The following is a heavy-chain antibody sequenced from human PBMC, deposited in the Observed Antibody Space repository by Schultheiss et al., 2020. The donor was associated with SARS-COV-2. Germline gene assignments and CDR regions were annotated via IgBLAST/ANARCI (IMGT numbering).Heavy chain of an antibody. CDR2: MNPNSGNT. D-gene: IGHD3-10*01. CDR1: GYTFTGYY. J-gene: IGHJ4*02. V-gene: IGHV1-8*02. Sequence: VKVSCKASGYTFTGYYMHWVRQAPGQGLEWMGWMNPNSGNTGYAQKFQGRVTMTRNTSISTAYMELSSLRSEDTAVYYCARDGFLGTPGEYDYWGQGTLVTVSS. CDR3: ARDGFLGTPGEYDY.